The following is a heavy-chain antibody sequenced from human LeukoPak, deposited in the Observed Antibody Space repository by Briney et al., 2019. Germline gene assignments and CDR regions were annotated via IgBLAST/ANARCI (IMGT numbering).Heavy chain of an antibody. CDR1: GYTFTSYD. CDR2: MNPNSGNT. J-gene: IGHJ5*02. Sequence: ASVTVSCKAPGYTFTSYDINWVRQTAGQGLEWMGWMNPNSGNTGYAQKFQGRVTMTRTTSMSTAYMELNSLRSEDTAVYYCVGGHWSGYSYNWFDPWGQGTLVTVSS. V-gene: IGHV1-8*01. CDR3: VGGHWSGYSYNWFDP. D-gene: IGHD3-3*01.